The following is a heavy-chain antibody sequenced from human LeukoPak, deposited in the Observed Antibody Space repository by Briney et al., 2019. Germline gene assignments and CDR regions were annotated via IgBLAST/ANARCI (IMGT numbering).Heavy chain of an antibody. J-gene: IGHJ4*02. Sequence: GGSLRLSCAASGFTFSSYWMHWVRQVPGKGLVWVSRINSDESSRGYADSVKGRFTISRDNAENTLYLQMNSLRAEDTAVYYCARGGSGLIDYWGQGTLVIVSS. CDR2: INSDESSR. D-gene: IGHD3-16*01. V-gene: IGHV3-74*01. CDR1: GFTFSSYW. CDR3: ARGGSGLIDY.